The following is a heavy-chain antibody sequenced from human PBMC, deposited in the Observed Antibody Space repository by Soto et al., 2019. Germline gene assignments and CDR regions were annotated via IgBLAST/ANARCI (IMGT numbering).Heavy chain of an antibody. D-gene: IGHD6-19*01. CDR1: GGSISSYY. V-gene: IGHV4-59*01. CDR2: IYYSGST. CDR3: AREYSSGWYGDWFDP. Sequence: ETLSLTCTVSGGSISSYYWSWIRQPPGKGLEWIGYIYYSGSTNYNPSLRSRVTISVDTSKNQFSLKLSSVTAADTAVYYCAREYSSGWYGDWFDPWGQGTLVTVSS. J-gene: IGHJ5*02.